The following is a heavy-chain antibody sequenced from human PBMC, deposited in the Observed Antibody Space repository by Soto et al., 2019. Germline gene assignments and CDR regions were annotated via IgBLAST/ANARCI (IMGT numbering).Heavy chain of an antibody. CDR2: IYYSGST. V-gene: IGHV4-39*01. J-gene: IGHJ4*02. Sequence: QLQLQESGPRLVKTSETLSLTCTVSGGSISSSSYYWGWIRQPPGKGLEWIGSIYYSGSTYYNPSLKSRVTISVDTSKNQFSLKLSSVTAADTAVYYCARHGGLVVVAALYYWGQGTLVTVSS. CDR3: ARHGGLVVVAALYY. D-gene: IGHD2-15*01. CDR1: GGSISSSSYY.